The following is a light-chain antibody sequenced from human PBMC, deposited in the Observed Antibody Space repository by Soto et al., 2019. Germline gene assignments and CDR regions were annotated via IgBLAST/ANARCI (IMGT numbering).Light chain of an antibody. Sequence: EIVLTQSPGTLSFSPGERATLSCRSSQSVSSTYLAWYQQKPGQAPRPLIYGTSSRATRIPDRFSGSGSGTAFTLTIRRLEPEDFAVYYCQQYDTSPGLTFGGGTRVEIK. CDR2: GTS. CDR1: QSVSSTY. J-gene: IGKJ4*01. CDR3: QQYDTSPGLT. V-gene: IGKV3-20*01.